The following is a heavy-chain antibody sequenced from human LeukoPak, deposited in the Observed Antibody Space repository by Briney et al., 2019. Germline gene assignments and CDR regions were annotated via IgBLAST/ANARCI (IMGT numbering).Heavy chain of an antibody. Sequence: SETLSLTCTVSGGSISNYYWSWIRQPPGKGLEWIGFIYYSGSTNYNPSLKSRVTISVDTSKNQFSLKVRSVTPADTAVYFCARGRVSSSTWYSTYYYYFYMDVWGKGTTVTVSS. J-gene: IGHJ6*03. V-gene: IGHV4-59*01. D-gene: IGHD6-13*01. CDR1: GGSISNYY. CDR2: IYYSGST. CDR3: ARGRVSSSTWYSTYYYYFYMDV.